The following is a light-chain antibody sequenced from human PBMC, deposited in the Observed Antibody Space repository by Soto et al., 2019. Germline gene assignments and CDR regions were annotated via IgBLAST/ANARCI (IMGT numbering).Light chain of an antibody. V-gene: IGLV1-51*01. CDR2: DND. J-gene: IGLJ3*02. CDR1: SSNIGNNP. Sequence: QSVLTQPPSVSAAPGQKVTISCSGSSSNIGNNPVSWYQQLPGTAPKLLIHDNDRRPSGIPDRISGSKSGASATLGITGLQTGDEADYYCGTWDDSLGSWVFGGGTKLTVL. CDR3: GTWDDSLGSWV.